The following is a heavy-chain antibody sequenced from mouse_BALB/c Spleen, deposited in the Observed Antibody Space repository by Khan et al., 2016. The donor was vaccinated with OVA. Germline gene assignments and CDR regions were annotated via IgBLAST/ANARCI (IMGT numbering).Heavy chain of an antibody. CDR1: GYTFTSYT. CDR3: VRDGAYHRSDGRLTY. V-gene: IGHV1-4*01. Sequence: QVQLQQSGAELARPGASVKMSCKASGYTFTSYTIHWIKLRPGQGLEWIGYINPSNGYTNYNQKFKDKATLTADKSSTTAYMQLSSLTSDDSAVYNGVRDGAYHRSDGRLTYWGQGTLVTGSA. D-gene: IGHD1-2*01. CDR2: INPSNGYT. J-gene: IGHJ3*01.